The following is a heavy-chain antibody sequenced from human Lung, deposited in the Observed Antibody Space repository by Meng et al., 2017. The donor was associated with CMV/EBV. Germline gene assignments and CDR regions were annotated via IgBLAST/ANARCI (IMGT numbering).Heavy chain of an antibody. Sequence: QRQLQESGPGLVKPSGTLSLTCAVSVGSISISTWWSWVRQPPGKGLEWIGEIYHSGGTNYNPSLRGRVTISLGKSKNQFSLTLRSVTAADTAVYYCARDPYATGWAGWGQGTLVTVSS. CDR2: IYHSGGT. J-gene: IGHJ4*02. CDR1: VGSISISTW. D-gene: IGHD6-19*01. CDR3: ARDPYATGWAG. V-gene: IGHV4-4*02.